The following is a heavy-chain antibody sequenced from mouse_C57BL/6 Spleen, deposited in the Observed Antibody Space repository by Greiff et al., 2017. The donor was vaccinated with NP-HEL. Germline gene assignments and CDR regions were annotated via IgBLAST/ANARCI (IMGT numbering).Heavy chain of an antibody. D-gene: IGHD2-3*01. CDR3: ARWLLRYYYAMDY. CDR1: GYSITSGYY. CDR2: ISYDGSN. Sequence: VQLQQSGPGLVKPSQSLSLTCSVTGYSITSGYYWNWIRQFPGNKLEWMGYISYDGSNNYNPSLKNRISITRDTSKNQFFLKLNSVTTEDTATYYCARWLLRYYYAMDYWGQGTSVTVSS. V-gene: IGHV3-6*01. J-gene: IGHJ4*01.